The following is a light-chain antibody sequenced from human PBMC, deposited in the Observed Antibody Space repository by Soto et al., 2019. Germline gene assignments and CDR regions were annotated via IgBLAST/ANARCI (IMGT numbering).Light chain of an antibody. V-gene: IGKV3-15*01. CDR2: GAS. CDR3: QQYYNWRPR. Sequence: EVVVTQSPATLSVSPGDTATLSCRASQGVSSNLAWYQQKSGQAPRLLIYGASTRATGVPARFSGSGSGTEFTLTISRLQSEDFAVYYCQQYYNWRPRFGQGTKVDIK. J-gene: IGKJ1*01. CDR1: QGVSSN.